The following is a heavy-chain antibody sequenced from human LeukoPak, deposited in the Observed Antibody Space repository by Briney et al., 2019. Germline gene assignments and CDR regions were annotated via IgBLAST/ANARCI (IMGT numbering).Heavy chain of an antibody. J-gene: IGHJ6*02. D-gene: IGHD2-15*01. V-gene: IGHV3-23*01. CDR2: ISTSGDFT. CDR3: AGCSGGSCYSRGKYGVDV. CDR1: GFSFSTQR. Sequence: GGSLRLSCVASGFSFSTQRMHWVRQAPGKGLECVSFISTSGDFTYYAASVKGRFTVSRDNSKNTLYLQMNSLRADDTAVYYCAGCSGGSCYSRGKYGVDVWGQGTTVIVSS.